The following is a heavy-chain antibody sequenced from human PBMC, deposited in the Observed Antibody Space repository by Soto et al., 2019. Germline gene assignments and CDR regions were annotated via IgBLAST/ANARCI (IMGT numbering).Heavy chain of an antibody. D-gene: IGHD3-16*02. Sequence: PSETLSLTCTVTGGSVSSGPYYWSWIRQPPGKGLEWIAYIYYSGSTNYNPSLKSRVTISLDTSRNQFSLRLSSVTAADTAVYYCARVVTDAFDSWGQGTMVTVSS. CDR1: GGSVSSGPYY. V-gene: IGHV4-61*01. J-gene: IGHJ3*02. CDR2: IYYSGST. CDR3: ARVVTDAFDS.